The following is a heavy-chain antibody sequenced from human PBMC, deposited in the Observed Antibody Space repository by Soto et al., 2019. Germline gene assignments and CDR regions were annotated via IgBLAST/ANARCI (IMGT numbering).Heavy chain of an antibody. CDR2: IRSKAYGGTT. V-gene: IGHV3-49*03. CDR3: ARALRYCSSTACYFAFDI. J-gene: IGHJ3*02. Sequence: PGGSLRLSCPAAGFTFGDYSMSWFRQDPGKGLEWGGLIRSKAYGGTTEYAASVKGRFTISRDDSKSIAYMQMNSLKTEDTAVYYCARALRYCSSTACYFAFDIWGRGTLVTVSS. CDR1: GFTFGDYS. D-gene: IGHD2-2*01.